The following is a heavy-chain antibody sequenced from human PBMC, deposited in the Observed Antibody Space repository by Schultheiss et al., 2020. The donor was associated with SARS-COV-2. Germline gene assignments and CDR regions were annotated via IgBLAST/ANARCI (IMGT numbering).Heavy chain of an antibody. CDR1: GFTVSSNY. V-gene: IGHV3-53*05. CDR2: ISGSGGST. CDR3: ARAMAQNYYYYYGMDV. D-gene: IGHD3-10*01. J-gene: IGHJ6*02. Sequence: GGSLRLSCAASGFTVSSNYMSWVRQAPGKGLEWVSAISGSGGSTYYADSVKGRFTISRDNSKNTLYLQMNSLRAEDTAVYYCARAMAQNYYYYYGMDVWGQGTTVTVSS.